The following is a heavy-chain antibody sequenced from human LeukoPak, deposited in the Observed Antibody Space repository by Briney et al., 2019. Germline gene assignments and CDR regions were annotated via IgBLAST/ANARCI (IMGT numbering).Heavy chain of an antibody. V-gene: IGHV1-2*02. Sequence: VASVKVSCKASGYIFTGYYMHWVRQAPGQGLEWMGWINPNSGGTNYAQKFQGRVTMTRDTSISTAYMELSRLRSDDTAVYYCARDSSGYYLRDFDYWGQGTLVTVSS. CDR2: INPNSGGT. CDR3: ARDSSGYYLRDFDY. CDR1: GYIFTGYY. J-gene: IGHJ4*02. D-gene: IGHD3-22*01.